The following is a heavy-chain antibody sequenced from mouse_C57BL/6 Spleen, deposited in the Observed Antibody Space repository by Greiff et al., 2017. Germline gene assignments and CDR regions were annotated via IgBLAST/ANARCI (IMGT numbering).Heavy chain of an antibody. V-gene: IGHV5-4*03. CDR3: ARNLYYGSRGYAMDD. CDR1: GFTFSSYA. Sequence: EVMLVESGGGLVKPGGSLKLSCAASGFTFSSYAMSWVRQTPEKRLAWVATISDGGSYTYYPDNVKGRFTISRDNAKNNLYLQMSHLKSEDTAMYYCARNLYYGSRGYAMDDWGQGTSVTVSS. CDR2: ISDGGSYT. J-gene: IGHJ4*01. D-gene: IGHD1-1*01.